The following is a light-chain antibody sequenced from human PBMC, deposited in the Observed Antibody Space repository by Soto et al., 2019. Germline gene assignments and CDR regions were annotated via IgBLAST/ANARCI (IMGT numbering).Light chain of an antibody. CDR1: SSDVGAYNY. CDR3: SSYSSITPLV. CDR2: DVN. J-gene: IGLJ2*01. V-gene: IGLV2-14*01. Sequence: QSALTQPASVSGSPGQSITISCTGSSSDVGAYNYVSWYQQYPDNAPKLMIYDVNNRPSGVSDRFSGSKSGNTASLTISGLQAEDEADYYRSSYSSITPLVFGGGTKVTVL.